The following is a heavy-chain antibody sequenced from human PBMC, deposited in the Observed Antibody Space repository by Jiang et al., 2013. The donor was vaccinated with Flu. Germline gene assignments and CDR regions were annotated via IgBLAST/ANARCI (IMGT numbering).Heavy chain of an antibody. J-gene: IGHJ3*02. Sequence: GPGLVKPSETLSLTCTVSGGSISSYYWSWIRQPPGKGLEWIGYIYYSGSTNYNPSLKSRVTISVDTSKNQFSLKLSSVTAADTAVYYCARHLLWFGQPNAFDIWGQGTMVTVSS. D-gene: IGHD3-10*01. CDR3: ARHLLWFGQPNAFDI. CDR1: GGSISSYY. CDR2: IYYSGST. V-gene: IGHV4-59*01.